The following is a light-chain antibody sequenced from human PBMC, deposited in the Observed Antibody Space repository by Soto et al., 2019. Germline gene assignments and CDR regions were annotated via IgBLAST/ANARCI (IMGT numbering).Light chain of an antibody. CDR3: CSYAGSYSWV. Sequence: QSALTQPRSVSGSPGQSVTISCTGTSSDVGGYHYVSWYQQHPGKAPKLTIYDVSKRPSGVPDRFSGSKSGNTASLTISGLQAEDEADYYCCSYAGSYSWVFGGGTKLTVL. CDR1: SSDVGGYHY. V-gene: IGLV2-11*01. CDR2: DVS. J-gene: IGLJ3*02.